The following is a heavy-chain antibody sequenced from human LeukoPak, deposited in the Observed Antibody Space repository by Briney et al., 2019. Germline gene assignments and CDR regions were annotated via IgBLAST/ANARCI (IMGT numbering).Heavy chain of an antibody. Sequence: PGGSLRLSCAASGFTFSSYAMSWVRQAPRKGLEWVSAISGSGGSTYYADSVKGRFTISRDNSKNTLYLQMNSLRAEDTAVYYCARDLVEQQPPGYYYYGMDVWGQGTTVTVSS. V-gene: IGHV3-23*01. CDR3: ARDLVEQQPPGYYYYGMDV. CDR1: GFTFSSYA. CDR2: ISGSGGST. J-gene: IGHJ6*02. D-gene: IGHD6-13*01.